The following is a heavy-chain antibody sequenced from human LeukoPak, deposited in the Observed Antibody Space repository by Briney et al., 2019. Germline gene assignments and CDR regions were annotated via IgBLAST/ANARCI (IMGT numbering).Heavy chain of an antibody. V-gene: IGHV4-34*01. Sequence: SETLSLTCTVSGGSISSYYWSWIRQPPGKGLEWIGEINHSGSTNYNPSLKSRVTISVDTSKNQFSLKLSSVTAADTAVYYCASIAAAGPYYYYYYMDVWGKGTTVTISS. J-gene: IGHJ6*03. CDR3: ASIAAAGPYYYYYYMDV. CDR2: INHSGST. D-gene: IGHD6-13*01. CDR1: GGSISSYY.